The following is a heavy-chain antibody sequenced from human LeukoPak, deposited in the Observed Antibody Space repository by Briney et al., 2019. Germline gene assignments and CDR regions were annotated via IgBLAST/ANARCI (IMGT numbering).Heavy chain of an antibody. J-gene: IGHJ4*02. V-gene: IGHV4-34*01. CDR2: INHSGST. CDR3: ARGLGGSGWSGLLDC. CDR1: GGSFSGYY. Sequence: SETLSLTCAVYGGSFSGYYWSWIRQPPGKGLEWIGEINHSGSTNYNPSLKSRVTISVDTSKNQFSLKLSSVTAADTAVYYCARGLGGSGWSGLLDCWGQGTLVTVSS. D-gene: IGHD6-19*01.